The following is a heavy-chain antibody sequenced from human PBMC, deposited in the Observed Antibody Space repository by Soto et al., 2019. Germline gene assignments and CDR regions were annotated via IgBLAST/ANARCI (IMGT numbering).Heavy chain of an antibody. D-gene: IGHD5-18*01. Sequence: QVQLVESGGGVVQPGRSLRLSCAASGFTFSSYGMHWVRQAPGKGLEWVAVIWYDGSNKYYADSMKGRFTISRDNSNYTXXLQMNSLRAEDTAVYYCARDAYNVDTGMVTGAFDIWGQGTMVIVS. J-gene: IGHJ3*02. CDR1: GFTFSSYG. V-gene: IGHV3-33*01. CDR3: ARDAYNVDTGMVTGAFDI. CDR2: IWYDGSNK.